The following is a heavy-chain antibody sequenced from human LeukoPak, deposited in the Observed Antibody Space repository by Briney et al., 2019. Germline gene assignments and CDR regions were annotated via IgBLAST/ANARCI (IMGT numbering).Heavy chain of an antibody. CDR3: ARRDAGGLGENDISFDY. J-gene: IGHJ4*02. CDR2: IYPGDSET. V-gene: IGHV5-51*01. CDR1: GNSFTTYW. Sequence: GESLKISCKGSGNSFTTYWIGWVRQLPGKGLEWMGIIYPGDSETRYSPSVQGQVTFSVDKFISTAYLQWSCLKTSDTARYYCARRDAGGLGENDISFDYWGQGTLVTVSS. D-gene: IGHD3-16*01.